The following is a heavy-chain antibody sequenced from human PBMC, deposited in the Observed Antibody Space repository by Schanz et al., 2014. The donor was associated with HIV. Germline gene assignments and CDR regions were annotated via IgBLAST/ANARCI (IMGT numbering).Heavy chain of an antibody. CDR1: GGSFSGDY. J-gene: IGHJ4*02. CDR2: INDSGRA. Sequence: QVQLQQWGAGLLKPSETLSLTCAVYGGSFSGDYWTWLRQSPGKALEWIGEINDSGRADFNPSLKSRVTMSVDTSKNPFSLRLSSVTAADTAVYYCARDNDPYYYDNSGYYDRLFDYWGQGTLVTVSS. D-gene: IGHD3-22*01. V-gene: IGHV4-34*02. CDR3: ARDNDPYYYDNSGYYDRLFDY.